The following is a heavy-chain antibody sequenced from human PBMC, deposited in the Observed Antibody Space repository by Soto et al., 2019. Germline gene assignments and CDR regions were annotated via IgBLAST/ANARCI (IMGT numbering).Heavy chain of an antibody. J-gene: IGHJ4*02. Sequence: QVQLQQWGAGLLKPSETLSLTCAVYGGSFSGYYWSWIRQPPGKGLEWIGEINHSGSTNYNPSLKSRVTISVDTSKSQFSLKLRSVTAADTAVYYCARGLGYSSGWYPDYFDYWGTGTLVTVSS. V-gene: IGHV4-34*01. CDR2: INHSGST. CDR1: GGSFSGYY. D-gene: IGHD6-19*01. CDR3: ARGLGYSSGWYPDYFDY.